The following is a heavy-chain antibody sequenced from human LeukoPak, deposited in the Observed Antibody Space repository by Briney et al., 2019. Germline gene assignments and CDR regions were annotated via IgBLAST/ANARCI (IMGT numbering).Heavy chain of an antibody. CDR3: ARDLRRYGDAR. CDR2: ISYDGSNK. CDR1: GFTFSSYG. Sequence: GGSLRLSCTASGFTFSSYGIHWVRQAPGKGLEWVAVISYDGSNKYYADSVKGRFTISRDNSKNTLYLQMNSLRAEDTAVYYCARDLRRYGDARWGQGTLVTVSS. V-gene: IGHV3-30*03. D-gene: IGHD4-17*01. J-gene: IGHJ4*02.